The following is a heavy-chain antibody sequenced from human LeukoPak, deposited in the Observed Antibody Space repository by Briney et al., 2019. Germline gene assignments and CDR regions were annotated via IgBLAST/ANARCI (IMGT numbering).Heavy chain of an antibody. J-gene: IGHJ5*02. CDR1: GFSVSSNY. D-gene: IGHD3-22*01. Sequence: GGSLRLSCAASGFSVSSNYMSWVRQAPGKGLEWVSVIYSGGSTYYADSVKGRFTISRDNSKNTVYLQMNSLRAEDTAVYYCARDLNYDSASWGQGTLVTVSS. CDR3: ARDLNYDSAS. V-gene: IGHV3-53*01. CDR2: IYSGGST.